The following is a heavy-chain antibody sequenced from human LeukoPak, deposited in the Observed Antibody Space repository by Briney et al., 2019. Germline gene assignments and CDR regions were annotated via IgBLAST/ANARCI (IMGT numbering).Heavy chain of an antibody. V-gene: IGHV4-59*01. J-gene: IGHJ2*01. CDR2: IYYSGST. D-gene: IGHD5-24*01. Sequence: SETLSLTCTVSGGSISSYYWSWIRQPPGKGLEWIGYIYYSGSTNYNPSLKSRVTISVDTSKNQFSLKLSSVTAADTAIYYCARDRVEMASYWYFDLWGCGTLVTVSS. CDR3: ARDRVEMASYWYFDL. CDR1: GGSISSYY.